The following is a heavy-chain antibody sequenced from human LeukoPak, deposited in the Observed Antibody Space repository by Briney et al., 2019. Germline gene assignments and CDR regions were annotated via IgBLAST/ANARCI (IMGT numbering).Heavy chain of an antibody. J-gene: IGHJ5*02. CDR3: ARGAGAANWFDP. D-gene: IGHD4/OR15-4a*01. CDR2: ISSSGSTI. CDR1: GFTFSSYE. V-gene: IGHV3-48*03. Sequence: GSLRLSCAASGFTFSSYEMNWVRQAPGKGLEWVSYISSSGSTIYYADSVKGRFTISRDNAKNSLYLQMNSLRAEDTAVYYCARGAGAANWFDPWGQGTLVTVSS.